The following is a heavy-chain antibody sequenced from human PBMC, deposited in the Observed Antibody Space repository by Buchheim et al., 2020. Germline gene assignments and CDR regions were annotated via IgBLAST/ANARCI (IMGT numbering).Heavy chain of an antibody. D-gene: IGHD3-22*01. Sequence: VQLVESGGGVVQPGRSLRLSCAASGFTFSSYWMSWVRQAPGKGLEWVANIKQDGSEKYYVDSVKGRFTISRDNSKNTLYLQMNSLRAEDTAVYYCAKSMTMIVEAWFDPWGQGTL. V-gene: IGHV3-7*02. CDR1: GFTFSSYW. J-gene: IGHJ5*02. CDR2: IKQDGSEK. CDR3: AKSMTMIVEAWFDP.